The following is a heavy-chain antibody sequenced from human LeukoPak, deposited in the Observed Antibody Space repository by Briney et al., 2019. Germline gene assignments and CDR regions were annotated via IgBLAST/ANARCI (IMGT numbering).Heavy chain of an antibody. D-gene: IGHD2-21*01. CDR1: GYTFSNYA. V-gene: IGHV1-69*13. CDR2: IIPVFEKP. CDR3: ARLGHCGETNCYSDFYYMDV. J-gene: IGHJ6*03. Sequence: SVKVSCKASGYTFSNYAVSWVRQAPGQGLEWMGGIIPVFEKPNYARKFQDRVTITADESTATAYMELSSLTSEDTAIYFCARLGHCGETNCYSDFYYMDVWGKGTTVIVSS.